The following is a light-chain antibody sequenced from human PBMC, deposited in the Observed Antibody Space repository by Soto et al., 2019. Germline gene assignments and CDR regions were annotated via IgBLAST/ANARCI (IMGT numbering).Light chain of an antibody. Sequence: QSALTQLASVSGSPGQSITISCTGTSSDVGTYNHVSWYQHLPGKAPQFVIYEVNKRPSGVSDRFSGSKSGNTAYLTISGLQAEDEADYYCCSHAGRDAFWVFGGGTKVTVL. CDR1: SSDVGTYNH. J-gene: IGLJ3*02. CDR2: EVN. CDR3: CSHAGRDAFWV. V-gene: IGLV2-23*02.